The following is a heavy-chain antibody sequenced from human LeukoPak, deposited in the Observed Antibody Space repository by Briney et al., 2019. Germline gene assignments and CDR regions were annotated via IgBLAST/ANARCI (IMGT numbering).Heavy chain of an antibody. CDR2: IYHSGST. V-gene: IGHV4-4*02. D-gene: IGHD6-6*01. CDR1: GGSISSSNW. Sequence: KPSGTLSLTCAVSGGSISSSNWWSWVRQPPGKGLEWIGEIYHSGSTNYNPSLKSRVTMSVDTSKNQFSLKLSSVTAADTAVYYCARDGGIAARYYFDYWGQGTLVTVSS. CDR3: ARDGGIAARYYFDY. J-gene: IGHJ4*02.